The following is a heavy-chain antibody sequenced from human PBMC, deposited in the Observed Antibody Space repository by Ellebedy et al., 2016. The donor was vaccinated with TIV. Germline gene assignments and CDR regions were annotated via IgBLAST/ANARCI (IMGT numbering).Heavy chain of an antibody. CDR3: ARLGVIAAAGASDY. J-gene: IGHJ4*02. V-gene: IGHV3-11*01. CDR1: GFTFSGYY. Sequence: PGGSLRLSCAASGFTFSGYYMSWFRQAPGKGPEWVSYISYSGDLMYYADSVKSRFTTSRDNAGNSLYLQMNSLRAGDTAVYYCARLGVIAAAGASDYWGQGTLVIVSS. D-gene: IGHD6-13*01. CDR2: ISYSGDLM.